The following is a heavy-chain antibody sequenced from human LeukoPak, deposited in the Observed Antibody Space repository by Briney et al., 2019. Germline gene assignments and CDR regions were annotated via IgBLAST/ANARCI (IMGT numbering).Heavy chain of an antibody. V-gene: IGHV3-20*04. Sequence: GGSLRLSCAASGFTFGNYGMSWVRQAPGKGLEWVSGINWNGGSTGYADSVEGRFTIFRDNAKNSQYLQMNSLRVEDTALYYCARAQTYGDSRLLLDYWGQGTLVTVSS. CDR1: GFTFGNYG. J-gene: IGHJ4*02. CDR2: INWNGGST. CDR3: ARAQTYGDSRLLLDY. D-gene: IGHD4-17*01.